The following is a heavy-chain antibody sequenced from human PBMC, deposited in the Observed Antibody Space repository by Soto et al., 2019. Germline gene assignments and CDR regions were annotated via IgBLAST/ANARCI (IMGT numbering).Heavy chain of an antibody. J-gene: IGHJ5*02. CDR3: AREYKGNWNYNWFDP. Sequence: QVQLQESGQGLVKPSQTLSLTCTVSGGPISSGGYYWSWIRQHPGKGLDSIGYNHYSGSTYYNPSPKSRVTISVDTSKNEFSLKLSSVTAADTAVYYCAREYKGNWNYNWFDPWGQGTLVTVSS. D-gene: IGHD1-7*01. CDR1: GGPISSGGYY. CDR2: NHYSGST. V-gene: IGHV4-31*03.